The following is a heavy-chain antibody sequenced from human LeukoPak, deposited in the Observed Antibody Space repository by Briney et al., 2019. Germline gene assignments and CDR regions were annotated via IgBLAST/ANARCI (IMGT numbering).Heavy chain of an antibody. Sequence: GGSLRLSCAASGFTFSSYWMSWVRQAPGKGREWVANIKQDGSEKYYVDSVKGRFTISRDNAKNSLYLQMNSLRAEDTAVYYCARVDCSSTSCYTGFDYWGQGTLVTVSS. J-gene: IGHJ4*02. CDR1: GFTFSSYW. CDR3: ARVDCSSTSCYTGFDY. CDR2: IKQDGSEK. V-gene: IGHV3-7*01. D-gene: IGHD2-2*02.